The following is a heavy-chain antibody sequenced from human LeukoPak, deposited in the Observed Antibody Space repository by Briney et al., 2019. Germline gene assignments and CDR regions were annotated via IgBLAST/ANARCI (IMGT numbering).Heavy chain of an antibody. V-gene: IGHV1-18*01. D-gene: IGHD4-17*01. CDR2: ISAYNGNT. CDR3: AKSPHDSGHSYLPVVDY. J-gene: IGHJ4*02. Sequence: ASVKVSCKASGYTFTSYGISWVRQAPGQGLEWMGWISAYNGNTNYAQKLQGRVTMTTDTSTSTAYMELRSLRSDDTAVYYCAKSPHDSGHSYLPVVDYWGQGVLVTVSS. CDR1: GYTFTSYG.